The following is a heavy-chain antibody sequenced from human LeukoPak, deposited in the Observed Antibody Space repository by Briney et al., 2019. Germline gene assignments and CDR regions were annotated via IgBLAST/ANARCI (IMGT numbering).Heavy chain of an antibody. V-gene: IGHV1-69*04. CDR1: GGTFSSYA. D-gene: IGHD2-15*01. CDR2: IIPILGIA. Sequence: SVKVSCKASGGTFSSYAISWVRQAPGQGLEWMGRIIPILGIANYAQKFQGRVTITADKSTSTAYMELSSLRSEDTAVYYCARGGCSGGSCYFDYWGQGTLVTVSS. CDR3: ARGGCSGGSCYFDY. J-gene: IGHJ4*02.